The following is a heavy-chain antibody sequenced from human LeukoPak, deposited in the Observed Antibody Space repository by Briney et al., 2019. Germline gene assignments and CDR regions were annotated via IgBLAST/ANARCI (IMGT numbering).Heavy chain of an antibody. J-gene: IGHJ4*02. Sequence: PGGSLRLSCTASGFTFGDYAMSWFRQAPGKGLEWVGFIRSKAYGGTTEYAASVKGRFTISRDDSKSIAYLQMNSLKTEDTAVYYCTRESYYYDSSGYSATDYWGQGTLVTVSS. CDR1: GFTFGDYA. CDR3: TRESYYYDSSGYSATDY. V-gene: IGHV3-49*03. D-gene: IGHD3-22*01. CDR2: IRSKAYGGTT.